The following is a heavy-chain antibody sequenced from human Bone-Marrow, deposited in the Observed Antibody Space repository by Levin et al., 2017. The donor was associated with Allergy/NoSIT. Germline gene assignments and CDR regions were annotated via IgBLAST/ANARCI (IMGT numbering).Heavy chain of an antibody. J-gene: IGHJ4*02. CDR3: ARQAYGLYFDY. D-gene: IGHD2-21*01. V-gene: IGHV3-66*04. CDR1: GLTVGSPY. CDR2: IYSGGRT. Sequence: GESLKISCAASGLTVGSPYMSWVRQAPGKGLEWVSLIYSGGRTYYTDSVQGRFTISRDNSKNSLFLQMNNLRAEDTGVYYCARQAYGLYFDYWGQGALVTVSS.